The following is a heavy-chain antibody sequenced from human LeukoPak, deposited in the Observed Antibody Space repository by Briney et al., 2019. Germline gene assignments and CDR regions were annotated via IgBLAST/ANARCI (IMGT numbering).Heavy chain of an antibody. V-gene: IGHV4-4*07. CDR1: GGSMRTYY. D-gene: IGHD2-21*01. Sequence: SETLSPTCTVSGGSMRTYYWSWIRQPAGKGLEWIGRIYTSGTTNYNPSLKSRVTMSVDTSKNQFSLKLSSVTAADTAVYYCARAECGSDCYYFDYWGQGTLVTVSS. CDR3: ARAECGSDCYYFDY. CDR2: IYTSGTT. J-gene: IGHJ4*02.